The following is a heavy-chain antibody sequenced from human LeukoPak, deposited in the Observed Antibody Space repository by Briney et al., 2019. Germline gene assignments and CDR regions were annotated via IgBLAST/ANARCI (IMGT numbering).Heavy chain of an antibody. CDR3: ANRGPKAAAHPH. V-gene: IGHV1-69*04. Sequence: GASVKVSCKASGGTFSSYAISWVRQAPGQGLEWMGRIIPILGIANYAQKFQGRVTITADKSTSTAYMELSSLRSEDTAVYYCANRGPKAAAHPHWGQGTLVTVSS. D-gene: IGHD6-13*01. J-gene: IGHJ4*02. CDR1: GGTFSSYA. CDR2: IIPILGIA.